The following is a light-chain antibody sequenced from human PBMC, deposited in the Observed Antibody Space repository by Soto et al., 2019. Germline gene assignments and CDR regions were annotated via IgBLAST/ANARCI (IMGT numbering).Light chain of an antibody. CDR3: QQYHSYWT. Sequence: DIQMNDSPSTQSGSVGDRVTITCRASQTISSWLAWYQQKPGKAPKLLISAASTLESGVSSRFSGRGSGTEFTLTISSLQTDDFSTYYCQQYHSYWTFGQGTKVDIK. CDR1: QTISSW. CDR2: AAS. J-gene: IGKJ1*01. V-gene: IGKV1-5*01.